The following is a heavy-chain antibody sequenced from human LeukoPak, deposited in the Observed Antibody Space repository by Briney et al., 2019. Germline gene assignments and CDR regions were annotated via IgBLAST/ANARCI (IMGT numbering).Heavy chain of an antibody. J-gene: IGHJ4*02. Sequence: GSLRLSCAAPGFTFSSYGMHWVRQAPGKGLEWVAVISYDGSNKYYADSVKGRFTISKDNAKNTVYLQMNSLRAEDTAVYYCVSFYETYWGRGTLVTVSS. CDR2: ISYDGSNK. CDR1: GFTFSSYG. V-gene: IGHV3-30*03. CDR3: VSFYETY. D-gene: IGHD2/OR15-2a*01.